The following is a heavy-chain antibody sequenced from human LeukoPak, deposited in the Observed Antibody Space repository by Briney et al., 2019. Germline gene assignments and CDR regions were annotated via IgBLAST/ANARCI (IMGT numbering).Heavy chain of an antibody. CDR2: TSNDGSKK. Sequence: GGSLRLSCAASDFIFSSYGMHWVRQAPGKGLEWVAVTSNDGSKKDYADSVKGRFTVSRDNSKNTLYLQMNSLRAEDTAVYYRAKDKGGGYGNDGFDIWGRGTMVTVSS. V-gene: IGHV3-30*02. CDR1: DFIFSSYG. CDR3: AKDKGGGYGNDGFDI. J-gene: IGHJ3*02. D-gene: IGHD3-16*01.